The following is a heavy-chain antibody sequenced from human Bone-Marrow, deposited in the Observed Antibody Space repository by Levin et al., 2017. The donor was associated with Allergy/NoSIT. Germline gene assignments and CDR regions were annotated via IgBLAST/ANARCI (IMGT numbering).Heavy chain of an antibody. CDR1: GGSISSFY. J-gene: IGHJ4*02. D-gene: IGHD3-22*01. Sequence: ASQTLSLTCTVSGGSISSFYWSWIRQPAGKGLEWIGRIYSSGRTDYQSSLKSRVTMSLDTSKNQVSLKLASVTAADTALYYCARDSGGSGYPDYWGQGTLVTVSS. V-gene: IGHV4-4*07. CDR3: ARDSGGSGYPDY. CDR2: IYSSGRT.